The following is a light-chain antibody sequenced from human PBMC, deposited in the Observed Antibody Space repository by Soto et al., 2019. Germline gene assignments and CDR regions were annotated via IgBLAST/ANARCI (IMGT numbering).Light chain of an antibody. V-gene: IGKV3-20*01. Sequence: ENVLTQSPGTLSLSPGERATLSCRASQSVDSSYLAWYQQKPGQAPRLLIYGTSSRATGIPDRFSGSGSGTDFTLTINRLEPEDFAVYYCQHYGSSIYIFGQGTKLEIK. CDR1: QSVDSSY. J-gene: IGKJ2*01. CDR2: GTS. CDR3: QHYGSSIYI.